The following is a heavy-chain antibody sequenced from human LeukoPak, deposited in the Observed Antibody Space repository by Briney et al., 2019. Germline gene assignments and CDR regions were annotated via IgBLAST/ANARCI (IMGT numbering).Heavy chain of an antibody. CDR2: INPNSGGT. CDR1: GYTFTGYY. V-gene: IGHV1-2*02. J-gene: IGHJ6*02. D-gene: IGHD6-19*01. CDR3: ARAPPRSRLVREYYYYGMDV. Sequence: ASVKVSCKASGYTFTGYYMHWVRQAPGQGLEWMGWINPNSGGTNYAQKFQGRVTMTRNTSISTAYMELSSLRSEDTAVYYCARAPPRSRLVREYYYYGMDVWGQGTTVTVSS.